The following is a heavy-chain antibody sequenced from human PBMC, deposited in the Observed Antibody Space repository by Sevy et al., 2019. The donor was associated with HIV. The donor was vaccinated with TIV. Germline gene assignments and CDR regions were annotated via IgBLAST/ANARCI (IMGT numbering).Heavy chain of an antibody. J-gene: IGHJ4*02. CDR1: GFTFGSYW. CDR3: GRVPVAAAGTGIDY. D-gene: IGHD6-13*01. CDR2: IYVDGRTA. Sequence: GGSLRLSCAASGFTFGSYWMHWVRQAPGKGLVWLSRIYVDGRTASYADSVKGRFAISRDNAKNTLYLQMNSLRDEDKAVYDCGRVPVAAAGTGIDYWGQGTLVTVSS. V-gene: IGHV3-74*01.